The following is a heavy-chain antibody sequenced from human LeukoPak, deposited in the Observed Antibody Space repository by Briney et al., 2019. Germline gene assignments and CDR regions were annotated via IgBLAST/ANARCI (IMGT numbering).Heavy chain of an antibody. CDR2: INWNGGST. D-gene: IGHD3-22*01. Sequence: PGGSLRLSCAASGFTFDDYGMSWVRQAPGKGLEWVSGINWNGGSTGYADSVKGRFTISRDNAKNSLYLQMNSLRAEDTALYYCARYPTYYYDSSGYKEGSYFDYWGQGILVTVSS. CDR1: GFTFDDYG. V-gene: IGHV3-20*04. J-gene: IGHJ4*02. CDR3: ARYPTYYYDSSGYKEGSYFDY.